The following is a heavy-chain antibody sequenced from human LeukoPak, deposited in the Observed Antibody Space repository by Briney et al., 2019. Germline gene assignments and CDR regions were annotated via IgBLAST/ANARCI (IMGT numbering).Heavy chain of an antibody. CDR2: ISYDGSNK. CDR1: GFTFSSYA. V-gene: IGHV3-30*04. CDR3: MVRGVDFDY. J-gene: IGHJ4*02. D-gene: IGHD3-10*01. Sequence: GRSLRLSCAASGFTFSSYAMHWVRQAPGKGLEWVAAISYDGSNKYYADSVKGRFTISRDNSKNTLYLQMNSLRAEDTAVYYAMVRGVDFDYWGQGTLVTVSS.